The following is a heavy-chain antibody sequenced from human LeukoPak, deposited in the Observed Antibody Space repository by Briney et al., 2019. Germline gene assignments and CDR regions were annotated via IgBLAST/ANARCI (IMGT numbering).Heavy chain of an antibody. D-gene: IGHD2-2*01. CDR3: ARDDCSSISCYHNWFDP. Sequence: GGSLRLSCAASGFTFSSYWMSWVRQAPGKGLEWVANIKQDRSEKYYVDSVKGRFTISRDNAKNSLYLQMNSLRAEDTAVYYCARDDCSSISCYHNWFDPWGQGTLVTVSS. CDR1: GFTFSSYW. V-gene: IGHV3-7*01. CDR2: IKQDRSEK. J-gene: IGHJ5*02.